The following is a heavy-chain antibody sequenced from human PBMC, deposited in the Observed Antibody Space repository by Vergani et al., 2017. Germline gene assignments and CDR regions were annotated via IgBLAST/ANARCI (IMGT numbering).Heavy chain of an antibody. J-gene: IGHJ3*02. V-gene: IGHV3-21*01. CDR3: ARDYSGSYFSNAFDI. D-gene: IGHD1-26*01. Sequence: EVQLVESGGGLVKPGGSLRLSCAASGFTFSSYSMHWVRQAPGKGLEWVSSISSSSSHIYYADSVKGRFTFSRDTAKNSLYLQMNSLRAEYTAVYYCARDYSGSYFSNAFDIWGQGTMVTVSS. CDR1: GFTFSSYS. CDR2: ISSSSSHI.